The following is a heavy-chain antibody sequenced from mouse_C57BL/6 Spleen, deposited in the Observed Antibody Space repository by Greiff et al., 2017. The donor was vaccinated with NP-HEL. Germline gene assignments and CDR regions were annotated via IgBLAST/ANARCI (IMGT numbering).Heavy chain of an antibody. Sequence: QVQLKQPGAELVRPGSSVKLSCRASGYTFTSYWMHWVKQRPIQGLEWIGNIGPSDSETHYNQKFKDKATLTVDKSSSTAYMQLSSLTSEDSAVYYCARAGIYYGNYGAYFDYWGQGTTLTVSS. D-gene: IGHD2-1*01. J-gene: IGHJ2*01. CDR2: IGPSDSET. V-gene: IGHV1-52*01. CDR3: ARAGIYYGNYGAYFDY. CDR1: GYTFTSYW.